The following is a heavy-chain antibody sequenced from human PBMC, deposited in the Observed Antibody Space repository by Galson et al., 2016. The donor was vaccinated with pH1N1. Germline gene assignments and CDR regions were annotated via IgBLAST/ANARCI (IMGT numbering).Heavy chain of an antibody. CDR1: DFTFSSYE. Sequence: SLRLSCAASDFTFSSYEMSWVRQAPGKGLEWVAYISSSGSAIYYADSVEGRFTISRENAGNSLFLQMSSLRAEDTAVYYCARYTSGHAARPYGAFDLRGQGTMVTVSS. CDR2: ISSSGSAI. V-gene: IGHV3-48*03. CDR3: ARYTSGHAARPYGAFDL. D-gene: IGHD1-1*01. J-gene: IGHJ3*01.